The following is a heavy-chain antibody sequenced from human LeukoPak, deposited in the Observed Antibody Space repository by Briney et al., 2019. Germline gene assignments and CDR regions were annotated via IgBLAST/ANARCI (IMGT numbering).Heavy chain of an antibody. D-gene: IGHD6-19*01. CDR2: IRWNSGSI. Sequence: GRSLRLSCAASGFTFDDYAMHWVRQAPGKGLEWVSGIRWNSGSIVYADSVKGRFTISRDNAKNSLYLQMNSLRAEDMALYYCAKGGSSGWRDALDIWGQGTMVTVSS. CDR3: AKGGSSGWRDALDI. CDR1: GFTFDDYA. J-gene: IGHJ3*02. V-gene: IGHV3-9*03.